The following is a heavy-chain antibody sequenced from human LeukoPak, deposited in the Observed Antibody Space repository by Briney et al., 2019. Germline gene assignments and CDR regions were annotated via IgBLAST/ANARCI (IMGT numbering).Heavy chain of an antibody. CDR2: INHSGST. CDR1: GGSFSGYY. V-gene: IGHV4-34*01. J-gene: IGHJ4*02. D-gene: IGHD3-16*02. CDR3: ARLRGHYDYVWGSYRGTFDY. Sequence: SETLSLTCAVYGGSFSGYYWSWIRQPPGKGLGWIGEINHSGSTNYNPSLKSRVTISVDTSKNQFSLKLSSVTAADTAVYYCARLRGHYDYVWGSYRGTFDYWGQGTLVTVSS.